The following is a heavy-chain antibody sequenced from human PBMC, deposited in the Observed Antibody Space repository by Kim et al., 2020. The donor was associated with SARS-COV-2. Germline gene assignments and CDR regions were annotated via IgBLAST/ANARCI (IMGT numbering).Heavy chain of an antibody. J-gene: IGHJ6*02. V-gene: IGHV3-23*01. Sequence: WGSLRLSCAASGFTFSSYAMSWVRQAPGKGLEWVSAISGSGGSTYYADSVKGRFTISRDNSKNTLYLQMNSLRAEDTAVYYCAKDMREEWIQLWGWGWYGMDVWGQGTTVTVSS. CDR2: ISGSGGST. CDR1: GFTFSSYA. CDR3: AKDMREEWIQLWGWGWYGMDV. D-gene: IGHD5-18*01.